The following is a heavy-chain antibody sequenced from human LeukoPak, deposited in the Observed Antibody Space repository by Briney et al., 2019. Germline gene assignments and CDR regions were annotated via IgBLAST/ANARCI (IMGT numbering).Heavy chain of an antibody. V-gene: IGHV4-39*07. J-gene: IGHJ4*02. CDR1: GGSISSSSYY. D-gene: IGHD2-15*01. Sequence: SETLSLTCTVSGGSISSSSYYWGWIRQPPGKGLEWIGSIYYSGSTYYNPSLKSRVTISVDTSKNQFSLKLSSVTAADTAVYYCARGSYCSGGSCYSQPIDYWGQGTLVTVSS. CDR3: ARGSYCSGGSCYSQPIDY. CDR2: IYYSGST.